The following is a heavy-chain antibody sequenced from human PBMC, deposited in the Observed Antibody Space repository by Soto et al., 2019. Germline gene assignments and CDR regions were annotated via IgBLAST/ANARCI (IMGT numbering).Heavy chain of an antibody. CDR1: GFTFSSYW. Sequence: EVQLVESGGGLVQPGGSLRLSCAASGFTFSSYWMHWVRQAPGKGLVWVSRINSDGSSTSYADSVKGRFTISRDNAKNPLYLQMNSLRAEDTAVYYCARRGSSWYDSLFDPWGQGTLVTVSS. CDR2: INSDGSST. J-gene: IGHJ5*02. D-gene: IGHD6-13*01. CDR3: ARRGSSWYDSLFDP. V-gene: IGHV3-74*01.